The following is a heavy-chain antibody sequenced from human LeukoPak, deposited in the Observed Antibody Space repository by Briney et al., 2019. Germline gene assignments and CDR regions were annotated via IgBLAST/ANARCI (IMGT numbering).Heavy chain of an antibody. D-gene: IGHD3-22*01. J-gene: IGHJ4*02. Sequence: GGSLRLSCAASGFTFSSDAMSWVRQAPGKGLEWVSGISGSGDNTYYADSVKGRFTISRDNSKNTLYVQVNSLGTEDTAAYYCAKGSYYDSSGSFYFDYWGQGTLVTVSS. CDR1: GFTFSSDA. CDR2: ISGSGDNT. CDR3: AKGSYYDSSGSFYFDY. V-gene: IGHV3-23*01.